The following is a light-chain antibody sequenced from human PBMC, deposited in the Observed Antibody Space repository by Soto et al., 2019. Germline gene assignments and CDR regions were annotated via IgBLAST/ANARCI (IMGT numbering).Light chain of an antibody. CDR1: SSDVGGYNY. V-gene: IGLV2-14*01. Sequence: QSALTQPASVSGSPAQSITISCTGTSSDVGGYNYVSWYQQHPGKAPKLMIYDVSNRPSGVSNRFSGSKSGNTASLTISGLQAEDEADYYCSSYTSSSTYVFGTGTRSPS. CDR2: DVS. J-gene: IGLJ1*01. CDR3: SSYTSSSTYV.